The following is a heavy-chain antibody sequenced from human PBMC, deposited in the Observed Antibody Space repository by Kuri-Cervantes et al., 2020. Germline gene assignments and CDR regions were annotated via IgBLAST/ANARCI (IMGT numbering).Heavy chain of an antibody. CDR2: IVVGSGNT. V-gene: IGHV1-58*01. Sequence: SVKVSCKASGFTFTNSAVQWVRQARGQRLEWIGWIVVGSGNTNYAQKFQGRVTITADKSTSTAYMELSSLRSEDTAVYYCARGHCSGGSCYRFDYWGQGTLVTVSS. CDR1: GFTFTNSA. J-gene: IGHJ4*02. CDR3: ARGHCSGGSCYRFDY. D-gene: IGHD2-15*01.